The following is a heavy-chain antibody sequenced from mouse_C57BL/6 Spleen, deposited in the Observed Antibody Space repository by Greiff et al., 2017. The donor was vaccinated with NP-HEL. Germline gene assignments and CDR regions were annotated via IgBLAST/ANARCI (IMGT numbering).Heavy chain of an antibody. CDR1: GYTFTSYW. J-gene: IGHJ1*03. CDR3: ARDVDFDV. CDR2: IDPSDSFT. V-gene: IGHV1-69*01. Sequence: QVQLQQPGAELVMPGASVKLSCKASGYTFTSYWMHWVKQRPGQGLEWIGEIDPSDSFTNYNQKFKGKSTLTVDKSSSTAYMQLSSLTSEDSAVYYCARDVDFDVWGTGTTVTVSS.